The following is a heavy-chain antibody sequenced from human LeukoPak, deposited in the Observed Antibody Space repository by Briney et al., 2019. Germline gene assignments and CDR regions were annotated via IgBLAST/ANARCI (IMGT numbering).Heavy chain of an antibody. J-gene: IGHJ4*02. CDR3: ARVLSGDYDRYYFDY. CDR1: GYTFSRYD. CDR2: MNPITGNT. V-gene: IGHV1-8*03. Sequence: PAASVKVSCKASGYTFSRYDINWVRQATGQGLEWMGWMNPITGNTGYAQKFQGRVSITRSTPINTAYMELSSLGTDDTAVYYCARVLSGDYDRYYFDYWGQGTLVTVSS. D-gene: IGHD4-17*01.